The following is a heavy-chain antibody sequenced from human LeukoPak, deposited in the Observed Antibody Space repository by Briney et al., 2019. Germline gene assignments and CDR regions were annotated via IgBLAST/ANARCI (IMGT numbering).Heavy chain of an antibody. D-gene: IGHD6-13*01. CDR1: GGTFSSYA. CDR2: IIPILGIA. V-gene: IGHV1-69*04. CDR3: ARDRRIAAAVAVNRFDP. Sequence: PGASVKVSCKASGGTFSSYAISWVRQAPGQGLEWMGRIIPILGIANYAQKFQGRVTITADKSTSTAYMELSSLRSEDTAVYYCARDRRIAAAVAVNRFDPWGQGTLVTVSS. J-gene: IGHJ5*02.